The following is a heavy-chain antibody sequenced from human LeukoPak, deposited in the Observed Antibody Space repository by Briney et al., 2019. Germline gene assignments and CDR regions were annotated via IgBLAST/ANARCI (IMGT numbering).Heavy chain of an antibody. Sequence: PGRSLRLSCAASGFTFSSYAMHWVRQAPGKGLEWVAVISYDGSNKYYADSVKGRFTISRDNSKNTLYLQMNSLRTEDTAVYSCAKSSWCSGGSCYSGLRYWGQGTLVTVSS. CDR1: GFTFSSYA. V-gene: IGHV3-30*04. J-gene: IGHJ4*02. CDR3: AKSSWCSGGSCYSGLRY. D-gene: IGHD2-15*01. CDR2: ISYDGSNK.